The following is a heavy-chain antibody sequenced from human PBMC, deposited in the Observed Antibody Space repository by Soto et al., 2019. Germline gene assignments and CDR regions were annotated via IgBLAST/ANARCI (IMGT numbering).Heavy chain of an antibody. V-gene: IGHV1-69*13. CDR3: ARGWDHYDSSGLRTWFDP. Sequence: SVKVSCKASGGTFSDYGFNWVRQAPGQGLEWMGGLIPIFGTANYAQKFQGRVTITADESTSTAYMELSSLRSEDTAVYYCARGWDHYDSSGLRTWFDPWGQGTRVT. D-gene: IGHD3-22*01. CDR1: GGTFSDYG. CDR2: LIPIFGTA. J-gene: IGHJ5*02.